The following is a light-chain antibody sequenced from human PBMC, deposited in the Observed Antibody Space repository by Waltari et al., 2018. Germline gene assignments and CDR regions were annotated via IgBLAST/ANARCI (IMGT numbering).Light chain of an antibody. CDR1: QDIGNW. J-gene: IGKJ3*01. CDR3: QQYNTYPFP. CDR2: AAS. V-gene: IGKV1D-16*01. Sequence: DIQMTQSPSSLSASVGDRVTITCRASQDIGNWLAWYQQKPEKAPKSLISAASSLQSGVPSRFSGSRSGTHFTLTISSLQPEDFANYYCQQYNTYPFPFGPGTEVD.